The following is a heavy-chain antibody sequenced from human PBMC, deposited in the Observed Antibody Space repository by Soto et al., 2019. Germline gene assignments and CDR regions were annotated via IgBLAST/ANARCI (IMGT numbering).Heavy chain of an antibody. D-gene: IGHD2-15*01. V-gene: IGHV3-23*01. CDR2: ISGSGDST. CDR1: GSTFSSYA. J-gene: IGHJ3*02. CDR3: ARELGYCSGGNCYMEGAFDI. Sequence: GGSLRLSSAASGSTFSSYAMSWVRQAPGKGLEWVSVISGSGDSTYYADSVKGRFTISRDNSKNTLYLQMNSLRAEDTAVYYCARELGYCSGGNCYMEGAFDIWGQGTMVTVSS.